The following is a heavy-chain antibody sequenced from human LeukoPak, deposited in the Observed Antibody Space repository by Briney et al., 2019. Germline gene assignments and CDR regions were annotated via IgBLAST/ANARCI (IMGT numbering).Heavy chain of an antibody. V-gene: IGHV4-4*07. CDR3: AREAYYDFWSGTYYYYYMDV. CDR2: IYTSGST. J-gene: IGHJ6*03. Sequence: SETLSLTCTVSGGSISSYYWSWIRQPAGKGLEWIGRIYTSGSTNYNPSLKSRVTMSVDTPKNQFSLKLSSVTAADTAVYYCAREAYYDFWSGTYYYYYMDVWGKGTTVTVSS. D-gene: IGHD3-3*01. CDR1: GGSISSYY.